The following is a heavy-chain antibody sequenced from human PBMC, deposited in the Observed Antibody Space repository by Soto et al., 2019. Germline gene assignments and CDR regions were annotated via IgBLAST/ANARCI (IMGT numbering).Heavy chain of an antibody. CDR2: TSDDGDIQ. CDR3: ARAVDAAMDPLDY. V-gene: IGHV3-30-3*01. Sequence: QVLLVESGGGVAQPGRSLRLSCAASGFDFRNYAMHWVRQSPGKGPEWVAITSDDGDIQYYADSVKGRFTISRDNSNNTLYLQMTSLRSEAAAVYFSARAVDAAMDPLDYWGQGTLVTLSS. D-gene: IGHD5-18*01. CDR1: GFDFRNYA. J-gene: IGHJ4*02.